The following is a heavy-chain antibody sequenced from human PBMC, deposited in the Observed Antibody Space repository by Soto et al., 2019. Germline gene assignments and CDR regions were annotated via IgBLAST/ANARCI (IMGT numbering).Heavy chain of an antibody. V-gene: IGHV3-21*02. CDR2: IGTRGDI. CDR3: AREETAWPLAYGLDV. Sequence: EVQLVESGGGLVKPGGSLRLSCVASGFTFSPYSMNWVRQAPGKGLEWVSTIGTRGDIYYAESLKGRFTISRDNAKNSLSLQMNSLRVEDTAVYYCAREETAWPLAYGLDVWGQGTAVTVSS. CDR1: GFTFSPYS. J-gene: IGHJ6*02. D-gene: IGHD2-21*02.